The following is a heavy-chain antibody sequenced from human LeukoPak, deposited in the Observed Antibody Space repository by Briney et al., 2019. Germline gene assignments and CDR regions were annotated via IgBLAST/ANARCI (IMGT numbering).Heavy chain of an antibody. CDR3: ARRSDFRFDANWFDP. D-gene: IGHD3-3*01. CDR2: MYYSGST. Sequence: SETLSLTCTVSGGSISGYSWSWIRQVPGKGLEWIGYMYYSGSTNYNPSLKGRVTISVDTSKNQFSLKLSSVTAADTAVYYCARRSDFRFDANWFDPWGQGTLVTVSS. CDR1: GGSISGYS. V-gene: IGHV4-59*08. J-gene: IGHJ5*02.